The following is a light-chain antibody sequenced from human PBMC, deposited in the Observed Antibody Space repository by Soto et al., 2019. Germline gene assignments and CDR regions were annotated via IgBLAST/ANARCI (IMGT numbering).Light chain of an antibody. CDR3: AAWDDSVNGRVYV. J-gene: IGLJ1*01. V-gene: IGLV1-47*01. CDR1: SSNIGSNY. CDR2: RNS. Sequence: QSVLTQPPSASGTPGQRVTISCSGSSSNIGSNYVYWYQQLPGTAPQLLIYRNSQRPSGVPDRFSGSKSGTSASLAISGLRSEDEADYYCAAWDDSVNGRVYVFGTGTQLTVL.